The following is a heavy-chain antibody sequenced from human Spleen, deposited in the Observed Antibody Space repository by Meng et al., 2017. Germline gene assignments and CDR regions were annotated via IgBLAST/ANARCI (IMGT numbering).Heavy chain of an antibody. Sequence: SGPMLVKPTETLTPTCTVSGFSPSNSRMGVSWIRQPPVKALAWLALIDWAGDKYYSTSLITRFTLSKASTKNQVVLTMTNMDPLDTATYYCARRRYSSSWYYFDYWGQGTLVTVSS. J-gene: IGHJ4*02. CDR3: ARRRYSSSWYYFDY. CDR2: IDWAGDK. D-gene: IGHD6-13*01. V-gene: IGHV2-70*01. CDR1: GFSPSNSRMG.